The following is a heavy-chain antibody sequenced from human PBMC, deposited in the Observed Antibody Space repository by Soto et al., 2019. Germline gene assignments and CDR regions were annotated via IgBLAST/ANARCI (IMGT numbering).Heavy chain of an antibody. CDR1: GFTFSSYG. CDR3: ANSEYSSSFTLDYYYYYGMDV. J-gene: IGHJ6*02. Sequence: GVSLRLSCAASGFTFSSYGMHWVRQAPGKGLEWVAVISYDGSNKYYADSVKGRFTISRDNSKNTLYLQMNSLRAEDTAVYYCANSEYSSSFTLDYYYYYGMDVWGQGTTVTVSS. CDR2: ISYDGSNK. V-gene: IGHV3-30*18. D-gene: IGHD6-6*01.